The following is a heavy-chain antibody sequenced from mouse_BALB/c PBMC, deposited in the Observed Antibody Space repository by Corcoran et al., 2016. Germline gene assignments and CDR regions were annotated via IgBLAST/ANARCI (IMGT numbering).Heavy chain of an antibody. D-gene: IGHD4-1*01. V-gene: IGHV1-26*01. CDR2: INPYNGAT. Sequence: EVQLQQSGPELVKPGASVKISCKASGYSFTGYYMHWVKQSHVKGLEWIGRINPYNGATSYNQNFKDKASLTGDKSSSTAYMELHSLTSEDSAVYYCARDWDFDYFDYWGQGTTLTVSP. J-gene: IGHJ2*01. CDR1: GYSFTGYY. CDR3: ARDWDFDYFDY.